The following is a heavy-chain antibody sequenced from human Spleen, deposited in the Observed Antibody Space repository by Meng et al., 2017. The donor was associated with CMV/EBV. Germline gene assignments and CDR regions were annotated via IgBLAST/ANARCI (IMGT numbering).Heavy chain of an antibody. V-gene: IGHV3-23*01. J-gene: IGHJ4*02. CDR2: ISGSGGST. D-gene: IGHD2-2*01. Sequence: GESLKISCAASGFTFSSYAMNWVRQAPGKGLEWVSVISGSGGSTYYADSVKGRFTISRDNSKNTLYLQMNSLRAEDTAVYYCAKDRAPAATTPKPSDYWGQGTLVTVSS. CDR3: AKDRAPAATTPKPSDY. CDR1: GFTFSSYA.